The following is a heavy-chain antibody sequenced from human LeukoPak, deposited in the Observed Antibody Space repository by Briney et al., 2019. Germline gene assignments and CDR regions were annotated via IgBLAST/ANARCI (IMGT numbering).Heavy chain of an antibody. D-gene: IGHD1-7*01. J-gene: IGHJ4*02. CDR3: VSGLKRGTNY. CDR2: ISSDGNTK. V-gene: IGHV3-30*04. Sequence: GGSLRLSCAAAGFTFSTYYMHWARQAPGKGLEWVAVISSDGNTKYYGDAVMGRFTVSRDNSKNTLSLQMNSLRVEDTAVYYCVSGLKRGTNYWGQGALVTVSS. CDR1: GFTFSTYY.